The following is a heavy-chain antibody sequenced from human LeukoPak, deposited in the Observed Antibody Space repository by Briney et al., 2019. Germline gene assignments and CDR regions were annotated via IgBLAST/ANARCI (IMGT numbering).Heavy chain of an antibody. J-gene: IGHJ3*02. CDR1: GFTFNIYA. CDR3: AKDFRPGSEDAFDI. CDR2: ISGSGGST. D-gene: IGHD3-10*01. V-gene: IGHV3-23*01. Sequence: GGSLRLSCAASGFTFNIYAMSWVRQAPGKGLEWVSGISGSGGSTDYADSVKGRFTISRDNSKNTLYLQMVSLRAEDTAVYYCAKDFRPGSEDAFDIWGQGTMVTVSS.